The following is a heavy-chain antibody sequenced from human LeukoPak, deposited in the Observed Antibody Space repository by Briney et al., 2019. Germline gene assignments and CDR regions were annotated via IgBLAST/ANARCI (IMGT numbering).Heavy chain of an antibody. Sequence: GASVKVSCKASGYTFTGYYMHWVRQAPGQGLEWMGWINPNSGGTNYAQKFQGRVTMTRDTSISTAYMELSRLRSDDTAVYYCAREGGSGSYYLPRDWGQGTLVTVSS. CDR1: GYTFTGYY. V-gene: IGHV1-2*02. D-gene: IGHD3-10*01. CDR2: INPNSGGT. CDR3: AREGGSGSYYLPRD. J-gene: IGHJ4*02.